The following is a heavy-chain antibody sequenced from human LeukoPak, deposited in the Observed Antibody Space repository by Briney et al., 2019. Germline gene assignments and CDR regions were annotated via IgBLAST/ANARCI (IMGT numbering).Heavy chain of an antibody. D-gene: IGHD3-16*01. V-gene: IGHV4-59*01. CDR1: GGSITNDY. CDR2: IHYSGTI. Sequence: SETLSLTCSVSGGSITNDYWNWIRQSSGKQLERIGYIHYSGTINYSPSLKSRITISLDTSKNQFSLKLSSVTAADTAMYYCATSYDHGWLIGSWGQGTLVTVSS. CDR3: ATSYDHGWLIGS. J-gene: IGHJ4*02.